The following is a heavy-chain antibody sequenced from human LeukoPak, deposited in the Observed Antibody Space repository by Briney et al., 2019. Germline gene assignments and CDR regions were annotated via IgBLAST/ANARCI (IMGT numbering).Heavy chain of an antibody. V-gene: IGHV4-31*03. CDR3: ARGIAAAGGYWYFDL. D-gene: IGHD6-13*01. Sequence: SQTLSLTCTVSGGSISSGGYYWSWFRQHPGKGLEWIGYIYYSGSTYYNPSLKSRVTISVDTSKNQFSLKLSSVTAADTAVYYCARGIAAAGGYWYFDLWGRGTLVTVSS. CDR1: GGSISSGGYY. CDR2: IYYSGST. J-gene: IGHJ2*01.